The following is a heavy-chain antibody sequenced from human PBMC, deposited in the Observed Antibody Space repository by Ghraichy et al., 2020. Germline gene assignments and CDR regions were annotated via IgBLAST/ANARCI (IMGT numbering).Heavy chain of an antibody. D-gene: IGHD3-3*01. Sequence: SETLSLTCTVSGGSISSSSYYWGWIRQPPGKGLEWIGSIYYSGSTYYNPSLKSRVTISVATSKNQFSLKLSSVTAADTAVYYCARKLPRFWEWLFEDAFVIWGQGTMVTVS. CDR3: ARKLPRFWEWLFEDAFVI. CDR2: IYYSGST. J-gene: IGHJ3*02. V-gene: IGHV4-39*01. CDR1: GGSISSSSYY.